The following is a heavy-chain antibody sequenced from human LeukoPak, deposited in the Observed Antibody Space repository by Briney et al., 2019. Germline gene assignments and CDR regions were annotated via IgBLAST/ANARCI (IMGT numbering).Heavy chain of an antibody. V-gene: IGHV3-21*01. Sequence: GGSLRLSCAASGFTFSSYSMNWVRQAPGKGLEWVSSISSSSSYIYYADSVKGRFTISRDNAKNSLYLQMNSLRAEDTAVYYCARDRAYCAGDCSPRRDWFDPWGQGTLVTVSS. J-gene: IGHJ5*02. CDR1: GFTFSSYS. CDR3: ARDRAYCAGDCSPRRDWFDP. D-gene: IGHD2-21*02. CDR2: ISSSSSYI.